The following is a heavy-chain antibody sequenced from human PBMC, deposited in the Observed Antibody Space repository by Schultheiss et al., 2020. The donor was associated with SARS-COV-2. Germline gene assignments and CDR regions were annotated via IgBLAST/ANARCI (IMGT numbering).Heavy chain of an antibody. D-gene: IGHD5-12*01. CDR1: GGSFSGYY. CDR2: INHSGST. Sequence: SETLSLTCAVYGGSFSGYYWSWIRQPPGKGLEWIGEINHSGSTNYNPSLKSRVTISVDTSKNQFSLKLSSVTAADTAVYYCARGYDSHFDYWGQGTLVTVSS. CDR3: ARGYDSHFDY. V-gene: IGHV4-34*01. J-gene: IGHJ4*02.